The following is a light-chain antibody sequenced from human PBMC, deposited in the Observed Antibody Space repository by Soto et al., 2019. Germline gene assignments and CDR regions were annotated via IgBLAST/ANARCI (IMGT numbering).Light chain of an antibody. V-gene: IGKV3-20*01. CDR1: QSVASNY. CDR2: GAS. Sequence: EIVLTQSPGTLSLSPGERATLSCRASQSVASNYLAWYQQKPGQAPRVLLYGASSSASGIPDRFSGSGSGTDFTLTISRPEPEDFAVYYCQQYGLSHTVGQGTKLEIK. J-gene: IGKJ2*01. CDR3: QQYGLSHT.